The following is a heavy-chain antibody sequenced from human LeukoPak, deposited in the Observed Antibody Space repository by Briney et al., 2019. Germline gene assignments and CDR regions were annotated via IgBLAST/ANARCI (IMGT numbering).Heavy chain of an antibody. J-gene: IGHJ5*02. CDR1: GGSISISSYS. CDR2: IYYSGST. V-gene: IGHV4-39*01. D-gene: IGHD6-19*01. CDR3: ARQIAVEGDCFDP. Sequence: SETLSLTCTVSGGSISISSYSWGWIRQPPGKGLEWIGSIYYSGSTYYNPSLKGRVTISVDTSKNQFSLKLSSVTAADTAVYYCARQIAVEGDCFDPWGQGTLVTVSS.